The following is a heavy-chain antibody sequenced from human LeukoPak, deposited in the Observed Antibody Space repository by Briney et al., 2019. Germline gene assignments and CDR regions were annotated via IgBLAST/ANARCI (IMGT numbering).Heavy chain of an antibody. J-gene: IGHJ4*02. Sequence: SETLSLTCAVYGGSFSGYYWSWIRQPPGKGLEWIGEINHSGSTNYNPSLKSRVTISVDTSKNQFSLKLSSVTAADTAVYYCARRYPRYYGSGRQIDYWGQGTLVTVSS. CDR2: INHSGST. D-gene: IGHD3-10*01. V-gene: IGHV4-34*01. CDR1: GGSFSGYY. CDR3: ARRYPRYYGSGRQIDY.